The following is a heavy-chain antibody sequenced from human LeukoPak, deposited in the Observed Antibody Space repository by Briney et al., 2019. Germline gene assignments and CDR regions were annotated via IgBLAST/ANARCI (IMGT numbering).Heavy chain of an antibody. CDR1: GFTFSSYA. V-gene: IGHV3-23*01. J-gene: IGHJ3*02. CDR2: ISGGSGST. D-gene: IGHD1-26*01. Sequence: PGGSLRLSCAASGFTFSSYAMSWVRQAPGKGLAWVSTISGGSGSTYCADSVKGRFTISRDNSKNTLYLQMNRLRAEDTAVYYCAKGGSYSAFDIWGQGTMVTVSS. CDR3: AKGGSYSAFDI.